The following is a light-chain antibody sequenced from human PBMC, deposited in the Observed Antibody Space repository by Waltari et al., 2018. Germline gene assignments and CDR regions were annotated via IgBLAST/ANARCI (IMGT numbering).Light chain of an antibody. V-gene: IGLV2-23*01. Sequence: QSALTQPASVSGSPGQSITIPCTATSSDLGGYNLVSWYQHHPGKAPKLIIYEGSKRPSGVSYRFSGSKSGYTASLTISGLQAEDEADYYCCSYAGSKDLFGGGTKLTVL. CDR1: SSDLGGYNL. CDR2: EGS. J-gene: IGLJ2*01. CDR3: CSYAGSKDL.